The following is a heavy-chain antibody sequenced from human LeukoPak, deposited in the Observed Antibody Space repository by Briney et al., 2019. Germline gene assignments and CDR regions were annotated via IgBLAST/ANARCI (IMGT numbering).Heavy chain of an antibody. Sequence: GESLKISCKGSGYKFNAYWIAWVRQMPVKGLEWMGIVYPDDSDTGYSPSFQGQVNISADKSVSIAYLQWSSLKASDTAMYYCARPNITSYYDSRGYDAFDVWGQGTMVIVSS. CDR1: GYKFNAYW. J-gene: IGHJ3*01. CDR2: VYPDDSDT. D-gene: IGHD3-22*01. CDR3: ARPNITSYYDSRGYDAFDV. V-gene: IGHV5-51*01.